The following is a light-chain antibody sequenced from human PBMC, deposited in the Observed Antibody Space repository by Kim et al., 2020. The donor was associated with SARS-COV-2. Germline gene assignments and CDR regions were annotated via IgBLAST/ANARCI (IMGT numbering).Light chain of an antibody. CDR2: DAS. V-gene: IGKV3-11*01. CDR1: QSVSAY. Sequence: LSLFQGERATLSCRASQSVSAYLAWYQQTPGQPPRLLIYDASIRATGIPVRFSGSGFGTAFTLSITSLAPEDSAIYYCQQRGNWTFGQGTKVDIK. CDR3: QQRGNWT. J-gene: IGKJ1*01.